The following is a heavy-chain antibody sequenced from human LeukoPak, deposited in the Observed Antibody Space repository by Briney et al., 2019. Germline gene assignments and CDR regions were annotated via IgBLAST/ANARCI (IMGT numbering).Heavy chain of an antibody. CDR3: ARDPGAVVPAAITYYYYGMDV. D-gene: IGHD2-2*01. CDR2: INPSGGST. V-gene: IGHV1-46*01. J-gene: IGHJ6*02. Sequence: ASVKVSCKASGYTFTSYYMHWVRQAPGQGLEWMGIINPSGGSTSYAQKFQGRVTMTRDTSTSTAYMELRSLRSDDTAVYYCARDPGAVVPAAITYYYYGMDVWGQGTTVTVSS. CDR1: GYTFTSYY.